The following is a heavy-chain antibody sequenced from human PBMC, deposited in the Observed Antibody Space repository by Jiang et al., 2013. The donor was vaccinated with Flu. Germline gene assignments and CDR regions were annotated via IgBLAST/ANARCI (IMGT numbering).Heavy chain of an antibody. V-gene: IGHV5-51*01. CDR2: SILVDSKT. Sequence: FTRYWIVWVRQXRKGWSGWESSILVDSKTKYSAAFQGRVNFSADTFINTTYLEWGGLRASDTAIYFCARTPTIAGTDRGLFDSWGQGTLVTVSS. J-gene: IGHJ4*02. CDR3: ARTPTIAGTDRGLFDS. CDR1: FTRYW. D-gene: IGHD2-21*01.